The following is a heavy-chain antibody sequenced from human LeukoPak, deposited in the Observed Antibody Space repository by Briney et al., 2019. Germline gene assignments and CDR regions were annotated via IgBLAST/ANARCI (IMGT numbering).Heavy chain of an antibody. CDR2: IRSKANNYAT. J-gene: IGHJ4*02. D-gene: IGHD3-22*01. Sequence: PGGSLRLSCAASGFTFSSYGMHWVRQASGKGLEWVGRIRSKANNYATTDVASVRGRFTISRDDSKNTAYLQMNSLKTEDTAVYYCTRPSFDSSVCGVVYWGQGTLVTVSS. CDR3: TRPSFDSSVCGVVY. CDR1: GFTFSSYG. V-gene: IGHV3-73*01.